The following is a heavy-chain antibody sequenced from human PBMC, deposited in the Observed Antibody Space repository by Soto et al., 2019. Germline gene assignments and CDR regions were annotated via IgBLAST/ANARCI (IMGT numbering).Heavy chain of an antibody. D-gene: IGHD6-19*01. J-gene: IGHJ4*02. CDR1: GGALSSYY. V-gene: IGHV4-59*01. Sequence: SVTLSLPCCASGGALSSYYWSWFRQPPGKGLEWIGYIYYTGSTNYNPSLKSRVSISVDTPKNQFSLKLNSVTAADTAVYDCARAMAVAEPSDYWGQGILVTFSS. CDR2: IYYTGST. CDR3: ARAMAVAEPSDY.